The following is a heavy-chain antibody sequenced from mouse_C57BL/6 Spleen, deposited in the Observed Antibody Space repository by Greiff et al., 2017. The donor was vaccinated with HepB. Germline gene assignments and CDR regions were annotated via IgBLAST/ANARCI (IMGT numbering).Heavy chain of an antibody. CDR2: IYPGNCDT. J-gene: IGHJ1*03. CDR1: GYTFTSYW. CDR3: TRRGRGSSDWYFDV. D-gene: IGHD1-1*01. Sequence: EVKVEESGTVLARPGASVKMSCKTSGYTFTSYWMHWVKQRPGQGLEWIGAIYPGNCDTSYNQKFKGKAKLTAVTSASTAYMELSSLTDEDSAVYYCTRRGRGSSDWYFDVWGTGTTVTVSS. V-gene: IGHV1-5*01.